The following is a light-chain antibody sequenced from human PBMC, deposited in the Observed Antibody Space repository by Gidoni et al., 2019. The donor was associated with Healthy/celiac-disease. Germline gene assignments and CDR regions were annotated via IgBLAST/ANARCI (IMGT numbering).Light chain of an antibody. Sequence: EIVLTQSPGTLSLSPGERATLSCRASQSVSSSYLAWYQQKPGQAPRLLIYGASTRATGIPDRFSGSGSETDFTLTISRLEPEDFAVYYCQQCGTSPWTFGQXTKVEIK. CDR3: QQCGTSPWT. V-gene: IGKV3-20*01. CDR2: GAS. J-gene: IGKJ1*01. CDR1: QSVSSSY.